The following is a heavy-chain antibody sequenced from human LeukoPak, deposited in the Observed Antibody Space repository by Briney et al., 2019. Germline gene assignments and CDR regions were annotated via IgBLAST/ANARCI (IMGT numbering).Heavy chain of an antibody. V-gene: IGHV3-23*01. D-gene: IGHD7-27*01. CDR2: ISGGGDST. CDR1: GFTFSSYA. J-gene: IGHJ4*02. Sequence: GGSLRLSCAASGFTFSSYAMSWVRQAPGKGLEWVSVISGGGDSTYYADSVKGRFTVSRDNSKNTLFLQMNSLRAEDTAVYYCAKDGGLWVSAHWGDSWGRGTLVTVSS. CDR3: AKDGGLWVSAHWGDS.